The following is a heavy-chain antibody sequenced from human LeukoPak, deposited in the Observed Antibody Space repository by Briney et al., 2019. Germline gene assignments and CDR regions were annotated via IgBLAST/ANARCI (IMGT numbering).Heavy chain of an antibody. V-gene: IGHV4-59*01. D-gene: IGHD4-23*01. J-gene: IGHJ4*02. CDR1: GGSISSYC. CDR2: IYDSGST. Sequence: SETLSLTCTVSGGSISSYCWSWIRQPPGKGLEWIGYIYDSGSTSYNPSLKSRVTISVDTSKNQFSLKLSSVAAADTAVYYCTRSWELYYFDYWGQGTLVTVS. CDR3: TRSWELYYFDY.